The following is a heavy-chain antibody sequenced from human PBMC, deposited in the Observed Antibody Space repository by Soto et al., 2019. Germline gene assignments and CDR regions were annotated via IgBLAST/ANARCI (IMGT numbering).Heavy chain of an antibody. CDR2: INPNSGGT. CDR3: ARGAGIVVVPAATRENWFDT. Sequence: ASVKVSCKASGYTFTGYYMHWVRQAPGQGLEWMGWINPNSGGTNYAQKFQGWVTMTRDTSISTAYMELSRLRSDDTAVYYCARGAGIVVVPAATRENWFDTWGQGSLVTVCS. CDR1: GYTFTGYY. J-gene: IGHJ5*02. D-gene: IGHD2-2*01. V-gene: IGHV1-2*04.